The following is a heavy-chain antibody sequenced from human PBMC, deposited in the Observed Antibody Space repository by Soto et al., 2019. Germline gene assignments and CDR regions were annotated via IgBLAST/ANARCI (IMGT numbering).Heavy chain of an antibody. Sequence: QVRLQQWGAGLLKPSETLSLTCAVYGASFSDSYWNWIRQPPGKGLEWIGEINHSGSTIYNTSLECRVHISLHTSRKQFTLKMRSATAADTAVYYCAREVPSRYFRLWGRGTTVTVSS. CDR3: AREVPSRYFRL. J-gene: IGHJ2*01. CDR1: GASFSDSY. CDR2: INHSGST. V-gene: IGHV4-34*01. D-gene: IGHD1-1*01.